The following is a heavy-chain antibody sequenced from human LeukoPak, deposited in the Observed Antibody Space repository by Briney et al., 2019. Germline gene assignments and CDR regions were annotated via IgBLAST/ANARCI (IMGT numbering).Heavy chain of an antibody. D-gene: IGHD4-17*01. Sequence: SETLSLTCTVSGGSISSNSYYWGWIRQPPGKGLEWIGSIYHSGSTYYNPSLKSRVTISVDTSKNQFSLKLSSVTAADTAVYYCATHGDYDPFFDYWGQGTLVTVSS. CDR2: IYHSGST. V-gene: IGHV4-39*07. J-gene: IGHJ4*02. CDR1: GGSISSNSYY. CDR3: ATHGDYDPFFDY.